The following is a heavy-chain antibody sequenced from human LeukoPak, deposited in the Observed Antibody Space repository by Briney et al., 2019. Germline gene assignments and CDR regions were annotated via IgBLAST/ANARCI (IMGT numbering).Heavy chain of an antibody. CDR2: IYTSGST. CDR1: GGSISSGNYY. J-gene: IGHJ4*02. V-gene: IGHV4-61*02. D-gene: IGHD3-10*01. CDR3: AREVRGFDY. Sequence: SETLSLTCTVSGGSISSGNYYWSWIRQPAGKGLEWIGRIYTSGSTNYNPSLKSRVTISVDTSKNQFSLKLSSVTAADTAVYYCAREVRGFDYWGQGTLVTVSS.